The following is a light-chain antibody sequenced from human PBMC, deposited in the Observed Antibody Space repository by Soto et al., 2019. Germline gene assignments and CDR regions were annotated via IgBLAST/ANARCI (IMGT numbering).Light chain of an antibody. J-gene: IGKJ4*01. Sequence: EIVLTQSPATLSLSPGERATLSCRASQSVSSYLAWYQQKPGQAPRLLIYDASKRATGIPGRFSGSGSGTDFTLTISNLEPEDYAVYYCQQPSTFFGGGTKVEIK. CDR2: DAS. CDR1: QSVSSY. CDR3: QQPSTF. V-gene: IGKV3-11*01.